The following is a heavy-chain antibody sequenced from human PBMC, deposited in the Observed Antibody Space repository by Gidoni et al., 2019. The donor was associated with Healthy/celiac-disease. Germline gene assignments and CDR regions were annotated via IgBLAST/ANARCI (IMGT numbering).Heavy chain of an antibody. V-gene: IGHV3-7*01. Sequence: EVQLVESGGGLVQPGGSLRLSCAASGFPFSSYWLSWVRQAPGKGLEWVANIKQDGSEKYYVDSVKGRFTISRDNAKNSLYLQMNSLRAEDTAVYYCARDIGDIVVVPAAMQNFDYWGQGTLVTVSS. D-gene: IGHD2-2*01. CDR1: GFPFSSYW. J-gene: IGHJ4*02. CDR2: IKQDGSEK. CDR3: ARDIGDIVVVPAAMQNFDY.